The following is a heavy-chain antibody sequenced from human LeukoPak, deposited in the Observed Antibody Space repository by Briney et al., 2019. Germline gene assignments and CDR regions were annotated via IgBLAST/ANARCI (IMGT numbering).Heavy chain of an antibody. Sequence: PGGSLRLSCAASGFTFSSYRMNWVRQAPGKGLDWVSSISSSHNNIYYADSVKGRFTISRDNAKNSLYLQMNSLRAEDTAVYYCARDDYDSSGYPFDYWGQGTLVTVSS. CDR1: GFTFSSYR. D-gene: IGHD3-22*01. CDR2: ISSSHNNI. CDR3: ARDDYDSSGYPFDY. V-gene: IGHV3-21*01. J-gene: IGHJ4*02.